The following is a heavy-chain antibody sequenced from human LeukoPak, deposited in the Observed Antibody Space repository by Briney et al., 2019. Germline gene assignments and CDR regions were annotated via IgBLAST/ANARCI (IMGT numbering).Heavy chain of an antibody. Sequence: GGSLRLSCAASGFTFSSYEMNWVRQAPGKGLEWVSYISSSGSTIYYADSVKGRFTISRDNAKNSLYLQMDNLGPEDTAVYYCARDMRGWFGYMDVWGKGTTVTISS. D-gene: IGHD3-10*01. V-gene: IGHV3-48*03. CDR1: GFTFSSYE. J-gene: IGHJ6*03. CDR2: ISSSGSTI. CDR3: ARDMRGWFGYMDV.